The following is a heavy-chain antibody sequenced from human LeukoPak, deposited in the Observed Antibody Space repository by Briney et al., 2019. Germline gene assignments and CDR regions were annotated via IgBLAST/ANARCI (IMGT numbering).Heavy chain of an antibody. CDR2: ISGRGSTI. V-gene: IGHV3-11*01. D-gene: IGHD2-21*02. CDR1: GFTFSDYY. Sequence: PGGSLRLSCVVSGFTFSDYYMSWIRQAPGKGLECVSYISGRGSTIYYADSVKGRFTISRNNAKNSLYLQMNSLTAEDTALYYCARRIGDSSLNYFDYWGQGALVTVSS. J-gene: IGHJ4*02. CDR3: ARRIGDSSLNYFDY.